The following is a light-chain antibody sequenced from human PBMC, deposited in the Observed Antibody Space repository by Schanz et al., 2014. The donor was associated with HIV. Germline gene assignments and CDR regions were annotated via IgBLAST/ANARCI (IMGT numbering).Light chain of an antibody. Sequence: QSVLTQPLSASGTPGQRVNMSCSGSSSNIGTNTVNWYQQLPGTAPKLLIYSNNRRPSGVPDRFSGSKSGTSASLAISGLQSEDEADYYCAAWDDSLNGVVFRAGTKLPVL. J-gene: IGLJ3*02. V-gene: IGLV1-44*01. CDR2: SNN. CDR3: AAWDDSLNGVV. CDR1: SSNIGTNT.